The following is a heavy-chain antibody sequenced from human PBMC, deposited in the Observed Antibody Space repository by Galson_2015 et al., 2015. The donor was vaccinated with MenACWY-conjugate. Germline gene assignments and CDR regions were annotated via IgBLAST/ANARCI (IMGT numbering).Heavy chain of an antibody. Sequence: SLRLSCAASGFTFSTSWMHWVRQAPGKGPVWVARINSDGSVTNYADSVKGRFTISRDNAKNTLYLHMNSLRAEDTATYYCALWMMAAVWGQGTQVTVSS. J-gene: IGHJ4*02. CDR1: GFTFSTSW. V-gene: IGHV3-74*01. D-gene: IGHD3-3*01. CDR3: ALWMMAAV. CDR2: INSDGSVT.